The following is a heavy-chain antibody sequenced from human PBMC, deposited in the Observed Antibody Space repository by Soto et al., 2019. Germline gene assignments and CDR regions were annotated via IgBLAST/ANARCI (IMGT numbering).Heavy chain of an antibody. D-gene: IGHD6-6*01. CDR3: TRGLASGAY. CDR1: GYIFTNFY. Sequence: QVQLVQPGAEVKKPGASVKFSCKASGYIFTNFYIHWVRQAPGQGLEWIGIINPNGGSTNYAQNFQGRVTMTRDTSTSTVYMDLSSRRSEDTAVYYCTRGLASGAYCGQGTLITVSS. CDR2: INPNGGST. J-gene: IGHJ4*02. V-gene: IGHV1-46*03.